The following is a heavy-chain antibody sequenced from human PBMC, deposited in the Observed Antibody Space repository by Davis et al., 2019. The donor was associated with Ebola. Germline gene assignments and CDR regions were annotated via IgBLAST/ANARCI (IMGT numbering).Heavy chain of an antibody. CDR2: IRSKANSYAT. CDR1: GFTFSGSA. J-gene: IGHJ4*02. V-gene: IGHV3-73*01. D-gene: IGHD1-26*01. CDR3: TTTTTHFDY. Sequence: GESLKISCAASGFTFSGSAMHWVRQPSGKGLEWVGRIRSKANSYATAYAASVKGRFTISRDDSKNTAYLQMNSLKTEDTAVYYCTTTTTHFDYWGQGTLVTVSS.